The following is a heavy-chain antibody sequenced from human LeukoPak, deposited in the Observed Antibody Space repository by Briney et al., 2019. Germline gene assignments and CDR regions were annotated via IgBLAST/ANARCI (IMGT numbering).Heavy chain of an antibody. D-gene: IGHD1-1*01. Sequence: PSETLSLTCTVSGGSISSGGYYWSWIRQPPGKGLEWIGYIYHSGSTYYSPSLKSRVTISVDRSKNQFSLKLSSVTAADTAVYYCARVGRAGLYFDYWGQGTLVTVSS. CDR3: ARVGRAGLYFDY. V-gene: IGHV4-30-2*01. CDR1: GGSISSGGYY. CDR2: IYHSGST. J-gene: IGHJ4*02.